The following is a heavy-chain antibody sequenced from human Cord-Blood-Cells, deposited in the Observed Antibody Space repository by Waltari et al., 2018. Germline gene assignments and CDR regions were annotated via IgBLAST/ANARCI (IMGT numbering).Heavy chain of an antibody. V-gene: IGHV1-2*02. D-gene: IGHD1-1*01. CDR2: INPNSGGT. CDR3: ARDSGTGTTKFDFDY. Sequence: QVQLVQSGAEVKKPGASVKVSCKASGYTFTGYYMHRVRQAPGQGLEWMGWINPNSGGTNYAQKFQGRVTMTRDTSISTAYMELSRLRSDDTAVYYCARDSGTGTTKFDFDYWGQGTLVTVSS. J-gene: IGHJ4*02. CDR1: GYTFTGYY.